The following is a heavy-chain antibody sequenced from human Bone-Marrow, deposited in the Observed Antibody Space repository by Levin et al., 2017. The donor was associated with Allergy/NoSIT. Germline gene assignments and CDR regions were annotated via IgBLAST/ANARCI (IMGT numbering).Heavy chain of an antibody. CDR2: ISSSSSYI. D-gene: IGHD3-22*01. CDR1: GFTFSSYS. J-gene: IGHJ4*02. CDR3: ARDQDFYDSSGYWAY. V-gene: IGHV3-21*01. Sequence: GGSLRLSCAASGFTFSSYSMNWVRQAPGKGLEWVSSISSSSSYIYYADSVKGRFTISRDNAKNSLYLQMNSLRAEDTAVYYCARDQDFYDSSGYWAYWGQGTLVTVSS.